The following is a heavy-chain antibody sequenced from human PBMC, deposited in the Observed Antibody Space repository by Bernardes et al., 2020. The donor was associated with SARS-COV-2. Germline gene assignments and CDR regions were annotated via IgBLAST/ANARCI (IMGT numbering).Heavy chain of an antibody. J-gene: IGHJ1*01. CDR2: ISYDGSNK. CDR3: ADVPASDF. V-gene: IGHV3-30*03. D-gene: IGHD6-6*01. CDR1: GFTFSSYG. Sequence: GGSLRLSCAASGFTFSSYGMHWVRQAPGKGLEWVAVISYDGSNKYYADSVKGRFTISRDNSKNTLYLQMNSLRAEDTAVYYCADVPASDFWGQGTLVTVSS.